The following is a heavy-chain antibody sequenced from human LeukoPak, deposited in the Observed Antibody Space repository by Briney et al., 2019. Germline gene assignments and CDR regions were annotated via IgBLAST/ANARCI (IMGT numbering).Heavy chain of an antibody. Sequence: ASVKVSCKASGYTFTSYGISWVRQAPGQGLEWMGWISDYKGNTDYAQKLQGRVTMTTDTSTSTAYMELRSLRSDDTAVYYCARGGYYDSSGYYREYFDLWGRGTLVTVSS. J-gene: IGHJ2*01. V-gene: IGHV1-18*01. CDR2: ISDYKGNT. CDR1: GYTFTSYG. CDR3: ARGGYYDSSGYYREYFDL. D-gene: IGHD3-22*01.